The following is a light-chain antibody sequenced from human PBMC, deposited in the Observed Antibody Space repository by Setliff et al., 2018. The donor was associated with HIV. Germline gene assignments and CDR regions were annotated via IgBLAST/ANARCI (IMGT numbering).Light chain of an antibody. J-gene: IGLJ1*01. V-gene: IGLV2-11*01. CDR1: SSDIGAYNY. Sequence: QSALTQPRSVSGSPGQLVTISCTGTSSDIGAYNYVSWHQQHPGKAPKLMIYDVSKRPSGVPDRFSASKSGNTASLTISGLQAEDESDYYCCSYSGTYTYVFGTGTKVTVL. CDR3: CSYSGTYTYV. CDR2: DVS.